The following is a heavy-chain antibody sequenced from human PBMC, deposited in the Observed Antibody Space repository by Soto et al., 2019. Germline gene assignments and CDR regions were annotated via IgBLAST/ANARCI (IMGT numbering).Heavy chain of an antibody. CDR1: GYTFTSYG. J-gene: IGHJ4*02. CDR2: ISAYNGNT. CDR3: ASSLLVGYGLEAESD. D-gene: IGHD5-18*01. Sequence: QVQLVQSGAEVKKPGASVKVSCKASGYTFTSYGISWVRQAPGQGLEWMGWISAYNGNTNYAQKLQGRVTMTTDTSTGTADMELRSLRFDDTAVYYCASSLLVGYGLEAESDWGQGTLVTVSS. V-gene: IGHV1-18*01.